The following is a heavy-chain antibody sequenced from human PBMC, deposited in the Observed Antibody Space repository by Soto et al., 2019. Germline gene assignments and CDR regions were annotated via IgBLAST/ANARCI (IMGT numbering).Heavy chain of an antibody. CDR1: GYSFTSYW. Sequence: PGEALKISCKGSGYSFTSYWIGWVRQMPGKGLEWMGISYPGYSDTRYSPSFQGQVTISADKSISTAYLQWSSLKASDTAMYYCARGSGYDLATTYYYYYGMDVWGQGTTVTVSS. D-gene: IGHD5-12*01. CDR2: SYPGYSDT. CDR3: ARGSGYDLATTYYYYYGMDV. J-gene: IGHJ6*02. V-gene: IGHV5-51*01.